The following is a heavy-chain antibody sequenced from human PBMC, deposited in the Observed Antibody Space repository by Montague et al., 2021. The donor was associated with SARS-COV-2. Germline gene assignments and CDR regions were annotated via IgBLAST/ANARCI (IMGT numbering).Heavy chain of an antibody. Sequence: TLSLTCTVSGGSISSGGYYWSWIRQHPGKGLAWIGYIYYSGSTYYNPSLKSRVTISVDTSKNQFSLKLSSVTAADTAVYYCARAGTITMIVVVIDAFDIWGQGTMVTVSS. CDR3: ARAGTITMIVVVIDAFDI. J-gene: IGHJ3*02. CDR1: GGSISSGGYY. CDR2: IYYSGST. D-gene: IGHD3-22*01. V-gene: IGHV4-31*03.